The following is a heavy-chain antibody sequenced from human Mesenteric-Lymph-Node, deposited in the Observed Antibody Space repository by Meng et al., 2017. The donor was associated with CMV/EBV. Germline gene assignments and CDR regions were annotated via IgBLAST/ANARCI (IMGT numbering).Heavy chain of an antibody. V-gene: IGHV1-69*01. Sequence: KASGGTFSSYATSWVRQAPGQGLEWMGGIIPIFGTANYAQKFQGRVTITADESTSTAYMELSSLRSEDTAVYYCARALHPGTVYYFDYWGQGTLVTVSS. CDR1: GGTFSSYA. CDR2: IIPIFGTA. CDR3: ARALHPGTVYYFDY. D-gene: IGHD6-13*01. J-gene: IGHJ4*02.